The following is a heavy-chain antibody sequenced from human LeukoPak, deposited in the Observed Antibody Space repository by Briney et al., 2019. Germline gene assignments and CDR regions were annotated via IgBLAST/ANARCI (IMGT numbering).Heavy chain of an antibody. CDR1: GFTFSNAW. CDR3: TTDYYYGQWYYYYYMDV. CDR2: IKSKTDGGTT. V-gene: IGHV3-15*01. D-gene: IGHD3-10*01. J-gene: IGHJ6*03. Sequence: PGGSLRLSCAASGFTFSNAWMSWVRQAPGKGLEWVGRIKSKTDGGTTDYAAPVKGRFTISRDDSKNTLYLQMNSLKTEDTAVYYCTTDYYYGQWYYYYYMDVWGKGTTVTVSS.